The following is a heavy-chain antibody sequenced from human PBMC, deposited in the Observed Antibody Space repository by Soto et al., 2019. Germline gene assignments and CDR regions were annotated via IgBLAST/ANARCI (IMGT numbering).Heavy chain of an antibody. J-gene: IGHJ3*02. CDR3: ARDCGLSSSWYSAFDI. CDR1: GYLFPNYA. CDR2: INAGNCNT. D-gene: IGHD6-13*01. Sequence: CKTSGYLFPNYAIELVRKTPGKRLEWMGWINAGNCNTKYSHKFQGRVTLSRDTSAGTAYMELGSLRSEDTGVYYCARDCGLSSSWYSAFDIWGQGTMVNVS. V-gene: IGHV1-3*01.